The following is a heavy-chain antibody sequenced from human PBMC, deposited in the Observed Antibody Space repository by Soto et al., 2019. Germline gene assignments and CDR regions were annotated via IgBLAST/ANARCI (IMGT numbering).Heavy chain of an antibody. D-gene: IGHD3-3*01. CDR1: GGSFSGSI. J-gene: IGHJ5*01. Sequence: QVQLVQSGAELKKPGSSVKVSCKTSGGSFSGSIFSWVRQAPGQGLEWMGRVIPFSDITDSAQKLQARLAITADKCTTTLYMDLSSLRSDDTDVYFCATEEWGGNFVSWGQGTLVTVSS. CDR2: VIPFSDIT. CDR3: ATEEWGGNFVS. V-gene: IGHV1-69*02.